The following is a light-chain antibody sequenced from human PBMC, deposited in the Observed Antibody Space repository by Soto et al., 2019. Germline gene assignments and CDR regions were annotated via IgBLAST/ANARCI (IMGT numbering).Light chain of an antibody. CDR1: QSVSSN. V-gene: IGKV3-15*01. CDR2: GES. CDR3: QQYNNLYT. Sequence: EIVMTQSPATLSVSPGERATLSCRASQSVSSNLAWYQQKPGQAPRLIIYGESTRATGIPASFSGSGSGTECTLTISSQQSEDFAVYYCQQYNNLYTFGQGTKLEIK. J-gene: IGKJ2*01.